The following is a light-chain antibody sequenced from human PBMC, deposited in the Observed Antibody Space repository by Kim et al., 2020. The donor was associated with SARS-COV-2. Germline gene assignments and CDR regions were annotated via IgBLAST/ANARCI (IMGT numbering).Light chain of an antibody. CDR3: SSYAGSKNIVV. J-gene: IGLJ2*01. Sequence: QSALTQPPSASGSPGQSVTISCTGTSSDVGGYNYVSWYQQHPGKAPKLMIYEVSKRPSGVPDRFSGSKSGNTASLTVSGLQAEDEADYYCSSYAGSKNIVVFGGGTQLTVL. V-gene: IGLV2-8*01. CDR1: SSDVGGYNY. CDR2: EVS.